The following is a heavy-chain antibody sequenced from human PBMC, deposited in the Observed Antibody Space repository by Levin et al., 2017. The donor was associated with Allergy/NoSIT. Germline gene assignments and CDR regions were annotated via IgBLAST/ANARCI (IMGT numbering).Heavy chain of an antibody. V-gene: IGHV3-53*01. CDR3: ARDRAPPSAWYFDV. J-gene: IGHJ2*01. D-gene: IGHD4/OR15-4a*01. CDR1: GFTVRSNY. CDR2: LYSGGTT. Sequence: LSLTCAASGFTVRSNYISWVRQAPGKGLEWVSVLYSGGTTYYADSVKGRFTISRDNSKNTLYLQMNSLRAEDTAVYYCARDRAPPSAWYFDVWGRGTLVTVSS.